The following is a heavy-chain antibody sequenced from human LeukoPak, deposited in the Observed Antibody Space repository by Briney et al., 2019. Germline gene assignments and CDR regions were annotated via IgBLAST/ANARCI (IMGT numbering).Heavy chain of an antibody. CDR2: IRYDGSNK. V-gene: IGHV3-30*02. Sequence: TGGSPRLSCAASGFTFSSYGMHWVRQAPGKGLEWVAFIRYDGSNKYYADSVKGRFTISRDNSKNTLYLQMNSLRAEDTAVYYCVKDLYSSGWYYFDYWGQGTLVTVSS. D-gene: IGHD6-19*01. J-gene: IGHJ4*02. CDR3: VKDLYSSGWYYFDY. CDR1: GFTFSSYG.